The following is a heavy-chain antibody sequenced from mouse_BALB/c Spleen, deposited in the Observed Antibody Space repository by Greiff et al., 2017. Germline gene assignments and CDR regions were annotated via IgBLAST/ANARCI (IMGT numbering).Heavy chain of an antibody. CDR3: ARSARAPYYAGDY. J-gene: IGHJ4*01. D-gene: IGHD3-1*01. CDR2: IDTSDSYT. V-gene: IGHV1-69*01. Sequence: QVQLQQPGAELVMPGASVKMSCKASGYTFTDYWMHWVKQRPGQGLEWIGAIDTSDSYTSYNQKFKGKATLTVDESSSTAYMQLSSLTSEDSAVYYCARSARAPYYAGDYWGQGTSVTVSS. CDR1: GYTFTDYW.